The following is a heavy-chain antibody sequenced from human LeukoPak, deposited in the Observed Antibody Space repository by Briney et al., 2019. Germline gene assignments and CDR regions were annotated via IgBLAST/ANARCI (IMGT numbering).Heavy chain of an antibody. J-gene: IGHJ4*02. CDR1: GYTFTSYY. D-gene: IGHD1-7*01. Sequence: GASVKVSCKASGYTFTSYYMHWVRQAPGQGLEWMGIINPSGGSTSYAQKFQGRVTMTRDMSTSTVYMELSSLRSEDTAVYYCASGITGTTIDYWGQGTLVTVSS. CDR3: ASGITGTTIDY. V-gene: IGHV1-46*01. CDR2: INPSGGST.